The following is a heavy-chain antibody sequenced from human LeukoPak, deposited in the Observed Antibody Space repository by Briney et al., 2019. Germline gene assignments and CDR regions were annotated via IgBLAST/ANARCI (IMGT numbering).Heavy chain of an antibody. CDR3: ARDTHYDSSGSPYHPDAFDI. D-gene: IGHD3-22*01. V-gene: IGHV4-34*01. Sequence: SETLSLTCAVYGGSFSGYYWSWIRQPPGKGLEWIGEINHSGSTNYNPSLKSRVTISVDTSKNQFSLKLSSVTAADTAVYYCARDTHYDSSGSPYHPDAFDIWGQGTMVTVSS. CDR2: INHSGST. J-gene: IGHJ3*02. CDR1: GGSFSGYY.